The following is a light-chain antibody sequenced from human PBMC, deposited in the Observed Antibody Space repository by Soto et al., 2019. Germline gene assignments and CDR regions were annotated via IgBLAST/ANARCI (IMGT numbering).Light chain of an antibody. V-gene: IGKV1-5*01. Sequence: DIQMTQSPSTLSASVGDRVTIACRASQSISSWLAWYQQKPGKAPKLLIYDASSLESGVPSRFSGSGSGTEFTLTISSLQPDDFETYYCQQYSSYSEAFGQGTKVDIX. J-gene: IGKJ1*01. CDR3: QQYSSYSEA. CDR2: DAS. CDR1: QSISSW.